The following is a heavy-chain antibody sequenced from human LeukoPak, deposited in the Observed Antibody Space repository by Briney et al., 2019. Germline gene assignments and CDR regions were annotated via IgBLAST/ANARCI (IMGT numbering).Heavy chain of an antibody. CDR1: GGSFSGYY. J-gene: IGHJ6*02. Sequence: PSETLSLTCAVYGGSFSGYYWSWIRQPPGKGLEWIGEINHSGSTNYNPSLKSRVTISVDTSKNQFSPKLSSVTAADTAVYYCARLPYYPYYYGMDVWGQGTTVTVSS. CDR3: ARLPYYPYYYGMDV. CDR2: INHSGST. V-gene: IGHV4-34*01.